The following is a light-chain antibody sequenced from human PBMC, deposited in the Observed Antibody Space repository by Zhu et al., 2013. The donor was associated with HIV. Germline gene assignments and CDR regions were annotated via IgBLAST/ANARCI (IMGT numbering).Light chain of an antibody. CDR2: HAS. CDR1: QDISNH. Sequence: DIQMTQSPRTLSASLGDRVTITCRASQDISNHLAWFQYEPGKAPKLLISHASTLHVGVPWRFSARGSGTEFTLTITSLQPQDFATYYCHHVNDNPAFGPGTKVDVK. J-gene: IGKJ3*01. V-gene: IGKV1-9*01. CDR3: HHVNDNPA.